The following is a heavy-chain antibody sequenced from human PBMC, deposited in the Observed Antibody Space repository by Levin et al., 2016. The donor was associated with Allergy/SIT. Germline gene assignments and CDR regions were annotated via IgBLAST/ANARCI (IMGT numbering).Heavy chain of an antibody. CDR2: IRYDGRNK. V-gene: IGHV3-30*02. CDR1: GFTFSNYA. Sequence: GGSLRLSCAGTGFTFSNYAMHWVRQAPGKGLEWVAFIRYDGRNKYYPDSVKGRFTVSRDNSKNTLYLQMDSLRPEDTAVYYCAKRPEMDIAVAVNAEYFHDWGQGTLVTVSS. CDR3: AKRPEMDIAVAVNAEYFHD. D-gene: IGHD6-19*01. J-gene: IGHJ1*01.